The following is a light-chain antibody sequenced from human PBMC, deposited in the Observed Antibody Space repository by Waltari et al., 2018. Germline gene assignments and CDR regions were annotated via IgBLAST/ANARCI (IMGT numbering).Light chain of an antibody. CDR1: SSDVGGYNY. V-gene: IGLV2-14*01. Sequence: QSALTHPASASGSPGQSLTISCTGTSSDVGGYNYVSWYQKHPGKVPKLLIFDVSNRPSGVSNRFSGSMSGNTASLTISGLQAEDESDYYCCSFTSRSTWVFGGGTKLTVL. CDR2: DVS. J-gene: IGLJ3*02. CDR3: CSFTSRSTWV.